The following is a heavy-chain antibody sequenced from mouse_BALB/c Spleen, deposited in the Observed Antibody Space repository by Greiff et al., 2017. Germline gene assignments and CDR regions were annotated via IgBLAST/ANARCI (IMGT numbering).Heavy chain of an antibody. J-gene: IGHJ3*01. CDR2: IYPGSGST. CDR3: AREDGNYGFAY. D-gene: IGHD2-1*01. V-gene: IGHV1-55*01. Sequence: LQQPGAELVKPGTSVKLSCKASGYNFTSYWINWVKLRPGQGLEWIGDIYPGSGSTNYNEKFKSKATLTVDTSSSTAYMQLSSLASEDSALYYCAREDGNYGFAYWGQGTLVTVSA. CDR1: GYNFTSYW.